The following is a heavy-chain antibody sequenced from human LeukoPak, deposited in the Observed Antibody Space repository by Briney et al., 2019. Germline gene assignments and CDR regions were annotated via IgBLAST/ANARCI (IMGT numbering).Heavy chain of an antibody. CDR3: ARDLPTEIYGSGINAFDI. CDR2: INTDGITT. D-gene: IGHD3-10*01. V-gene: IGHV3-74*01. CDR1: EFTFSSYW. J-gene: IGHJ3*02. Sequence: PGGSLRLSCAASEFTFSSYWMHWVRQAPGKGLVWVSRINTDGITTTYADSVKGRFTVSRDNAKNTLYLQMNSLRAEDTAVYYCARDLPTEIYGSGINAFDIWGQGTMVTVSS.